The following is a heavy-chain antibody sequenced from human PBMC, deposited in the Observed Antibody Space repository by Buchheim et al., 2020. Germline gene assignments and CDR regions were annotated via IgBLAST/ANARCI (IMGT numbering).Heavy chain of an antibody. CDR1: GFTFSSYG. Sequence: QVQLVESGGGVVQPGRSLRLSCAASGFTFSSYGMHWVRQAPGKGLEWVAVISYDGSNIYYADSVKGRFTISRDNSKNTLYLQMNSLRAEDTAAYYCAKEVVFSPYGMDVWGQGTT. CDR3: AKEVVFSPYGMDV. J-gene: IGHJ6*02. D-gene: IGHD2-15*01. CDR2: ISYDGSNI. V-gene: IGHV3-30*18.